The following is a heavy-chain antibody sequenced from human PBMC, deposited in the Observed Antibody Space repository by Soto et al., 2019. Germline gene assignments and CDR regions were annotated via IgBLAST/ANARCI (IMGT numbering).Heavy chain of an antibody. CDR3: ARDSSGYLGFDH. V-gene: IGHV2-5*02. Sequence: QITLQESGPTLVKPTQTLTLTCTFSGFSLSTRGVGVGWIRQPPGKALEWLALIYWDDDKRYSPSLKNRLTIXKIXSKNQVALTVATMDPVDTATYYCARDSSGYLGFDHWGQGTLVTVSS. D-gene: IGHD3-22*01. J-gene: IGHJ4*02. CDR2: IYWDDDK. CDR1: GFSLSTRGVG.